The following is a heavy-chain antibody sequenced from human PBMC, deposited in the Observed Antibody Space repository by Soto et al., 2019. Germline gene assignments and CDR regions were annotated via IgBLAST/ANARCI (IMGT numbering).Heavy chain of an antibody. D-gene: IGHD3-10*01. CDR1: GVTFTGYS. CDR2: MTSSASAI. J-gene: IGHJ4*02. Sequence: PGGSLRLSCVVSGVTFTGYSMDWVRQAPGKGLEWLSYMTSSASAIYYADSVKGRFTVSRGNAKNSLYLQMDSLRDEDTAVYFCASIGAPTLPTSYLDFWGPGTMVTVYS. CDR3: ASIGAPTLPTSYLDF. V-gene: IGHV3-48*02.